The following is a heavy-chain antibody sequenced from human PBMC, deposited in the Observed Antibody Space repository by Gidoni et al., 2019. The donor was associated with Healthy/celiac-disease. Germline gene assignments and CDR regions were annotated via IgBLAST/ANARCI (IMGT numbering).Heavy chain of an antibody. J-gene: IGHJ3*02. V-gene: IGHV4-59*01. CDR2: IYYSGST. Sequence: QVQLQESGPGLVKPSETLSLTCTVSGGSISSYYWSWIRQPPGKGLEWIGYIYYSGSTNYNPSLKSRVTISVDTSKNQFSLKLSSVTAADTAVYYCARTGITVIVGDDAFDIWGQGTMVTVSS. CDR3: ARTGITVIVGDDAFDI. CDR1: GGSISSYY. D-gene: IGHD3-22*01.